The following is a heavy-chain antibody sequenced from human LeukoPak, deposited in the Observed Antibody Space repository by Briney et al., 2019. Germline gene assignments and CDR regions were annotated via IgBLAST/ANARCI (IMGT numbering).Heavy chain of an antibody. CDR3: ARVGNVAATPPVTFDP. J-gene: IGHJ5*02. Sequence: GASVKVSCKASGYTFTSYGISWVRQAPGQGLEWMGWISAYNGNTNYAQKLQGRVTMTTDTSTSTAYMELRSLRSDDTAVYYCARVGNVAATPPVTFDPWGQGTLVTASS. V-gene: IGHV1-18*01. D-gene: IGHD2-15*01. CDR1: GYTFTSYG. CDR2: ISAYNGNT.